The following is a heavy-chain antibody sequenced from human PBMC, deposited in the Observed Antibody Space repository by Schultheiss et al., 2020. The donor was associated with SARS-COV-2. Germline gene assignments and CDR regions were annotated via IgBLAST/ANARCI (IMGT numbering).Heavy chain of an antibody. D-gene: IGHD3-16*01. CDR2: IYYSGST. CDR3: VRDASMGLDALDI. J-gene: IGHJ3*02. V-gene: IGHV4-34*01. CDR1: DGSFSGYY. Sequence: SETLSLTCAVYDGSFSGYYWSWIRQPPGKGLEWIGYIYYSGSTYYNPSLKSRVTISVDTSKTQFSLNLRSVTAADTAVYYCVRDASMGLDALDIWGQGTRVTVAS.